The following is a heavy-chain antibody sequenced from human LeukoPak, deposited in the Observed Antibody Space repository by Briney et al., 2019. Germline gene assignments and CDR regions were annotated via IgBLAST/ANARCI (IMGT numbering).Heavy chain of an antibody. D-gene: IGHD3-10*01. CDR2: IYYSGST. V-gene: IGHV4-59*01. CDR1: GGSISSYY. J-gene: IGHJ3*02. CDR3: ARGQRVRGVISRHNAFDI. Sequence: SETLSLTCTVSGGSISSYYWSWIRQPPGKGLEWIGYIYYSGSTNYNPSLKSRVTISVDTSKNQFSLKLSSVTAADTAVYYCARGQRVRGVISRHNAFDIWGQGTMVTVSS.